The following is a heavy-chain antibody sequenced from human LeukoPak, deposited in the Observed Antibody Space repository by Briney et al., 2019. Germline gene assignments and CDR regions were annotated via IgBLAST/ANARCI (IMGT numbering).Heavy chain of an antibody. J-gene: IGHJ4*02. CDR2: IYHSGST. D-gene: IGHD1-1*01. CDR1: GYSISSGYY. Sequence: SETLSLTCAVSGYSISSGYYWGWIRQPPRRGLEWIGSIYHSGSTYYNPSLKSRVTISVDTSKNQSFLKLSSVTAADTAVYYCARRARGTPDYWGQGTLVTVSS. CDR3: ARRARGTPDY. V-gene: IGHV4-38-2*01.